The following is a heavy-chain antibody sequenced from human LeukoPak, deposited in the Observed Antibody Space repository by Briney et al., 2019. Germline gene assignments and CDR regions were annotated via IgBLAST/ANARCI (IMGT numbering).Heavy chain of an antibody. CDR3: AVGKEGMDV. V-gene: IGHV3-30-3*01. D-gene: IGHD4-23*01. J-gene: IGHJ6*02. CDR2: ISYDGTKT. CDR1: GFTFSNYA. Sequence: GGSLRLSCAASGFTFSNYAIHWVRQAPGRGLEWVAVISYDGTKTYYADSVKGRFTISRDNTRNTLYLQMNSLRTEDTAVYYCAVGKEGMDVWGQGTTVTVSS.